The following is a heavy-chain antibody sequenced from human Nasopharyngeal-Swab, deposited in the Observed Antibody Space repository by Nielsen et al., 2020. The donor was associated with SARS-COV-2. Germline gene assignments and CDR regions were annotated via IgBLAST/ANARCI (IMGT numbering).Heavy chain of an antibody. Sequence: WVRQAPGQGLEWMGGIIPIFGTANYAQKFQGRVTITADESTSTAYMELSSLRSEDTAAYYCARKIAAAALAVDAFDIWGQGTMVTVSS. J-gene: IGHJ3*02. D-gene: IGHD6-13*01. CDR3: ARKIAAAALAVDAFDI. V-gene: IGHV1-69*01. CDR2: IIPIFGTA.